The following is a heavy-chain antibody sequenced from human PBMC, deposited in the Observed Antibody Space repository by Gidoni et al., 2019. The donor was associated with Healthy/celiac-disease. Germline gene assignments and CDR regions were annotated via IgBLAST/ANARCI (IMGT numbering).Heavy chain of an antibody. CDR2: ISWNSGSI. CDR1: GFTFDDYA. J-gene: IGHJ3*02. V-gene: IGHV3-9*01. Sequence: EVQLVESGGGLVQPGRSLRLSCAASGFTFDDYAMHWVRQAPGKGLEWVSGISWNSGSIGYADSVKGRFTISRDNAKNSLYLQMNSLRAEDTALYYCYKGPCSGGSCLGRDAFDIWGQGTMVTVSS. CDR3: YKGPCSGGSCLGRDAFDI. D-gene: IGHD2-15*01.